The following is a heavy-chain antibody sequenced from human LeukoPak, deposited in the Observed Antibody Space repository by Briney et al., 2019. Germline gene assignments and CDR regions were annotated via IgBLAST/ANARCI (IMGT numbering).Heavy chain of an antibody. V-gene: IGHV4-4*07. CDR3: ARIRFLEWLFNYYYYYMDV. CDR1: GGSISSYY. CDR2: IYTRGST. D-gene: IGHD3-3*01. Sequence: PSETLSLTCTVSGGSISSYYWSWIRQPAGKGLEWIGRIYTRGSTNYNPSLQSRVTISVDTSKNHFSLKLSSVTAADTAVYYCARIRFLEWLFNYYYYYMDVWGKGTTVTVSS. J-gene: IGHJ6*03.